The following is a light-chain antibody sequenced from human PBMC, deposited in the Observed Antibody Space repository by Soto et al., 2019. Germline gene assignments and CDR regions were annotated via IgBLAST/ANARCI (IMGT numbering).Light chain of an antibody. Sequence: SYELTQPPSVSVAPGQTARITCGGTNIGSKSVHWYQQKPGQAPVLVVYDDSDRPSGIPERFSGSNSGNTATLTISRVEAGDEADYYCQVWDSSSEHRVFGGGTK. V-gene: IGLV3-21*02. CDR2: DDS. CDR1: NIGSKS. CDR3: QVWDSSSEHRV. J-gene: IGLJ3*02.